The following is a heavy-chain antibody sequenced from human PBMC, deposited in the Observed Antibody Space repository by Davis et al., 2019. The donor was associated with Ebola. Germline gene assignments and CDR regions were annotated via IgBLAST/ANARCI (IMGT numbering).Heavy chain of an antibody. CDR2: INHSEST. V-gene: IGHV4-34*01. CDR3: ARNNDDHVWGSYRTDYYGMDV. Sequence: MPSETLSLTCAVYGGSFSGYYWSWIRQPPGKGLEWIGEINHSESTNYNPSLKSRVTISVDTSKNQVSLKLSSVTAADTAVYYCARNNDDHVWGSYRTDYYGMDVWGKGTTVTVSS. D-gene: IGHD3-16*02. J-gene: IGHJ6*04. CDR1: GGSFSGYY.